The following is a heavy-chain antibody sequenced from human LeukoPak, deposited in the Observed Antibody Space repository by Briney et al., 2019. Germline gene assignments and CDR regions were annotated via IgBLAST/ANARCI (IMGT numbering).Heavy chain of an antibody. CDR3: ARGLVPNYYDSSGGPI. D-gene: IGHD3-22*01. CDR2: MNPNSGNT. CDR1: GYTFTSYD. J-gene: IGHJ3*02. V-gene: IGHV1-8*01. Sequence: ASVKVSCKASGYTFTSYDINWVRQATGQGLEWMGWMNPNSGNTGYAQKFQGRVTMSRNTSISTAYMELSSLRSEDTAVYYCARGLVPNYYDSSGGPIWGQGTMVTVSS.